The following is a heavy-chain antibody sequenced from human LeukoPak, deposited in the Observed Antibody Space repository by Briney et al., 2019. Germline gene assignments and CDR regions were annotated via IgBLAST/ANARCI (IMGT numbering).Heavy chain of an antibody. D-gene: IGHD6-19*01. J-gene: IGHJ4*02. V-gene: IGHV4-59*08. CDR1: GGSTSSYY. CDR2: IYYSGST. CDR3: ARLVVNSSGWGIDY. Sequence: SETLSLTCTVSGGSTSSYYWSWIRQPPGKGLEWIGYIYYSGSTNYNPSLKSRVTISVDTSKNQFSLKLSSVTAADTAVYYCARLVVNSSGWGIDYWGQGTLVTVSS.